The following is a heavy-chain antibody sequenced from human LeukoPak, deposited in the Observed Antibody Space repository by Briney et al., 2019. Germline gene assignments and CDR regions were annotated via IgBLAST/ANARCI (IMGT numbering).Heavy chain of an antibody. CDR3: ARGKTYYDISKDAFDI. CDR2: VYYSGST. V-gene: IGHV4-59*01. Sequence: SETLSLTCTVSGXSISSFYWSWIRQPPGKGLEWIVYVYYSGSTNYNPSLKSRVTISVDTSKNQFSLKLSSVTAADTAVYYCARGKTYYDISKDAFDIWGQGTMVTVSS. J-gene: IGHJ3*02. CDR1: GXSISSFY. D-gene: IGHD3-22*01.